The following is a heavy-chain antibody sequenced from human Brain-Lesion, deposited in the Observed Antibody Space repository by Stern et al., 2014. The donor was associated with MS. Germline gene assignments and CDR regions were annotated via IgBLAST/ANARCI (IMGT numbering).Heavy chain of an antibody. J-gene: IGHJ2*01. CDR3: ARSLGSSSWYKGWYFDL. D-gene: IGHD6-13*01. Sequence: EVQLVESGGGLVQPGGSVRLSCAASGFTFTTYGVHWVRQHTGKGLESVSSIGTAGDTYYPGSVKGRFTISRDNAKNSLYLQMNSLRAGDTAVYYCARSLGSSSWYKGWYFDLWGRGTLVTVSS. CDR1: GFTFTTYG. CDR2: IGTAGDT. V-gene: IGHV3-13*01.